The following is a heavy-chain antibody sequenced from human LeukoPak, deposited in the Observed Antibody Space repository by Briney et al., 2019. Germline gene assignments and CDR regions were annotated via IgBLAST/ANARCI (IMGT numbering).Heavy chain of an antibody. D-gene: IGHD5-18*01. CDR1: GGSVSNSLYY. CDR2: IYYNGDT. J-gene: IGHJ4*02. V-gene: IGHV4-61*01. Sequence: SETLSLTCSVSGGSVSNSLYYWSWIRQPPGKGLEWIGYIYYNGDTNYNPSLKSRVIISIDTSSNQFSLRLNSMTAADTAVYYCARVLRAASWRSYDYWGQGSLVTVSS. CDR3: ARVLRAASWRSYDY.